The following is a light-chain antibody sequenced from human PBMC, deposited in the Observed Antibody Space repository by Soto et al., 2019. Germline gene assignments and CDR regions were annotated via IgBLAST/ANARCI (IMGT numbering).Light chain of an antibody. V-gene: IGLV2-23*01. CDR1: SSDVGSYNL. CDR2: EGS. CDR3: CSYAGSSTYV. J-gene: IGLJ1*01. Sequence: QSALTQPASVSGSPGQSITISCTGTSSDVGSYNLVSWYQQHPGKAPKLMIYEGSKRPSGVSNRFSGSKSGNTASLTISGLQAEDDADYYCCSYAGSSTYVFGTGTNVTVL.